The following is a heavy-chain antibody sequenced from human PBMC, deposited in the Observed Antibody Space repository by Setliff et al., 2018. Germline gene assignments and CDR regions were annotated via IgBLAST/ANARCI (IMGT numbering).Heavy chain of an antibody. Sequence: PSETLSLTCTVPGGSIRNYFWGWIRQPAGKGLEWIGRIYTSGGIDYNTSLRSRVTISVDTSKNQFPLKLSSVTAADTAVYYCASFPHHDYGDYGAYYYYYYMDVWGKGTTVTVSS. CDR1: GGSIRNYF. V-gene: IGHV4-4*07. CDR3: ASFPHHDYGDYGAYYYYYYMDV. CDR2: IYTSGGI. J-gene: IGHJ6*03. D-gene: IGHD4-17*01.